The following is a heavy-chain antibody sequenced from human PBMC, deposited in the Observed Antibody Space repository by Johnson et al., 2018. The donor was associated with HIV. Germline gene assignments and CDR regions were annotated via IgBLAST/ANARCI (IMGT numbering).Heavy chain of an antibody. V-gene: IGHV3-30*18. CDR2: ISYSGSDT. Sequence: QVQLVESGGGVVQPGRSLRLSCAASGFSFSTYNMHWVRHAPGRGLEWVAVISYSGSDTYYVDSVKGRFTVSRDNSENTLFLQMNSLRDEDTAVYYCAKERTAMVTPFDAWGQGTRVTVSS. CDR1: GFSFSTYN. J-gene: IGHJ3*01. D-gene: IGHD5-18*01. CDR3: AKERTAMVTPFDA.